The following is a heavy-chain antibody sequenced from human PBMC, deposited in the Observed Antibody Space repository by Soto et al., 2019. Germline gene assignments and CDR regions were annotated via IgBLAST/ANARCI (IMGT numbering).Heavy chain of an antibody. J-gene: IGHJ4*02. D-gene: IGHD6-25*01. CDR1: GYTFTSYG. CDR2: MNPNSGNT. CDR3: ARQSRSGTYAGFAF. V-gene: IGHV1-8*02. Sequence: LVNGSCKASGYTFTSYGISWVRQALGQGLEWMGWMNPNSGNTGYAQKFQGRVTMTRNTSISTAYMELSSLRSEDTAVFYCARQSRSGTYAGFAFRGKRTLVPVS.